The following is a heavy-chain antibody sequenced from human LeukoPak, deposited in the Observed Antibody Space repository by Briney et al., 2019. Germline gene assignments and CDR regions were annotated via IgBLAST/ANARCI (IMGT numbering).Heavy chain of an antibody. CDR1: GFTFSSYA. Sequence: GGSLRLSCAASGFTFSSYAMSWVRQAPGKGLEWASAISGSGGSTYYADSVKGRFTISRDNSKNTLYLQMNSLRAEDTAVYYCAKDQMAQWLLPFFDYWGQGTLVTVSS. D-gene: IGHD3-22*01. CDR3: AKDQMAQWLLPFFDY. J-gene: IGHJ4*02. V-gene: IGHV3-23*01. CDR2: ISGSGGST.